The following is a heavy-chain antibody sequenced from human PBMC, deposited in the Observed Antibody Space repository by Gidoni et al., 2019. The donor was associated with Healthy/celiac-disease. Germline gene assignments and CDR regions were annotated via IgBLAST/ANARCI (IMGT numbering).Heavy chain of an antibody. CDR1: GGTFSSYA. CDR2: IIPILGIA. D-gene: IGHD5-12*01. CDR3: AREPGGTGRDGYNLGVGAFDI. J-gene: IGHJ3*02. Sequence: QVQLVQSGAEVKKPGSSVKVSCKASGGTFSSYAIIWVRQAPGQGLEWMGRIIPILGIANYAQKFQGRVTITADKSTSTAYMELSSLRSEDTAVYYCAREPGGTGRDGYNLGVGAFDIWGQGTMVTVSS. V-gene: IGHV1-69*04.